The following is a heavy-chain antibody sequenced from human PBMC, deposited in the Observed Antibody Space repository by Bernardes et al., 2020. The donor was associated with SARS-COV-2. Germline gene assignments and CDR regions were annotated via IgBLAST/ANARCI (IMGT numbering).Heavy chain of an antibody. CDR1: GDSISSGGYY. CDR3: ARVFGGNSGVFLRPFDY. V-gene: IGHV4-31*03. CDR2: IYYSGNT. Sequence: SETLSLTCTVSGDSISSGGYYWNWIRQHPGKGLEWIGYIYYSGNTYYNPSLKSRLTISLDTSKNQVSLKLSSVTAADTAVYYCARVFGGNSGVFLRPFDYWGQGTLVTVSS. D-gene: IGHD3-16*01. J-gene: IGHJ4*02.